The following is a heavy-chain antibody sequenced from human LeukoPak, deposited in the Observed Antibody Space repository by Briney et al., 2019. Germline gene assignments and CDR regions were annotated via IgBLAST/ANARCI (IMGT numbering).Heavy chain of an antibody. V-gene: IGHV1-3*01. CDR3: ARGSDVLRFLEWLLSIDY. D-gene: IGHD3-3*01. Sequence: GASVKVSCKASGYTFTSYAMHWVRQAPGQRLEWMGWINAGNGNTKYSQKFQGRVTITRDTSASTAYMKLSSLRSEDTAVYYCARGSDVLRFLEWLLSIDYWGQGTLVTVSS. CDR2: INAGNGNT. CDR1: GYTFTSYA. J-gene: IGHJ4*02.